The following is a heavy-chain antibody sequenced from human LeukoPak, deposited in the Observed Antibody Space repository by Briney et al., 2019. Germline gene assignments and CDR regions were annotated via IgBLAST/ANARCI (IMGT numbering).Heavy chain of an antibody. CDR3: ARTTSFTASGYDY. V-gene: IGHV1-8*03. Sequence: ASVKVSCKTSGYTFINYRINWVRQATGQGLEWMGWMNPYSGDRGYAQKFQGRVSITSDTSISTAYMDLSSLRSDDTAVYFCARTTSFTASGYDYWGQGTLVTVSS. D-gene: IGHD6-25*01. CDR2: MNPYSGDR. J-gene: IGHJ4*02. CDR1: GYTFINYR.